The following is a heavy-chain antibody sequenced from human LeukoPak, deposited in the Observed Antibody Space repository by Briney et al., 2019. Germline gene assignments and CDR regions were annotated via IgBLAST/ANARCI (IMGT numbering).Heavy chain of an antibody. CDR2: ISAYNGNT. D-gene: IGHD3-10*01. Sequence: ASVKVSCKASGYTFTSYGISWVRQAPGQGLEWVGWISAYNGNTNYAQKLQGRVTMTTDTSTSTAYMELRSLRSDDTAVYYCARAVDYYGSGSSPPDWFDPWGQGTLVTVSS. J-gene: IGHJ5*02. V-gene: IGHV1-18*01. CDR1: GYTFTSYG. CDR3: ARAVDYYGSGSSPPDWFDP.